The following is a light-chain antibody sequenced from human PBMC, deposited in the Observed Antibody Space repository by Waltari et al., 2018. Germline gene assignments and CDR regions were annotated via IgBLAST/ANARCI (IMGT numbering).Light chain of an antibody. Sequence: DIQMTQSPSTLSASVGDRVTITCRASQSISSWLAWYQQKPWKAPKLLSYKASSVERVVPSRFSGSGSGTEFTLTISSLQPDDFATYYCQQYNSYPYTFGQGTKLEIK. V-gene: IGKV1-5*03. CDR3: QQYNSYPYT. CDR2: KAS. CDR1: QSISSW. J-gene: IGKJ2*01.